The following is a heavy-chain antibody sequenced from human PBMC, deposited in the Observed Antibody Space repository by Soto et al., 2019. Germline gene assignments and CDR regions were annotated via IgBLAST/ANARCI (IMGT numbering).Heavy chain of an antibody. CDR2: MNPNSGNT. J-gene: IGHJ6*04. CDR3: ARGLLEWLLFTRSYYGMAV. V-gene: IGHV1-8*01. Sequence: ASVKVSCKASGYTFTSYDINWVRQATGQGLEWMGWMNPNSGNTGYAQKFQGRVTMTRNTSISTAYMELSSLRSEDTAVYYCARGLLEWLLFTRSYYGMAVCGKGNTVTVYS. D-gene: IGHD3-3*01. CDR1: GYTFTSYD.